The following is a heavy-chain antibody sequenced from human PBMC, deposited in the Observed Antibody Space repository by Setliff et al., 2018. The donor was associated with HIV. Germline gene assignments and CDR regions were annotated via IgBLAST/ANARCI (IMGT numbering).Heavy chain of an antibody. J-gene: IGHJ5*02. CDR1: GFSFRSYW. CDR3: TRGGRPTDEYVWFDP. D-gene: IGHD4-17*01. CDR2: INQDGSEK. V-gene: IGHV3-7*03. Sequence: PGGSLRLSCAASGFSFRSYWMSWVRQSPGKGLEWVANINQDGSEKYFVESVKGRFSISRDNAKNSLYLQMNSLRTEDTAVYYCTRGGRPTDEYVWFDPWGQGTLVTVSS.